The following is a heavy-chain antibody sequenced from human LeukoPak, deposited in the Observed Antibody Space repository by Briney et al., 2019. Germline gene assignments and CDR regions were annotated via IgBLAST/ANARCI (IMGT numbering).Heavy chain of an antibody. Sequence: GGSLRLSCAASGFTFSSYAMHWVRQAPGKGLEWVAVISYDGSNKYYADSVKGRFTISRDNSKNTLYLQMNSLRAEDTAVYYCARVVGATDPYDAFDIWGQGTMVTVSS. V-gene: IGHV3-30-3*01. J-gene: IGHJ3*02. D-gene: IGHD1-26*01. CDR2: ISYDGSNK. CDR3: ARVVGATDPYDAFDI. CDR1: GFTFSSYA.